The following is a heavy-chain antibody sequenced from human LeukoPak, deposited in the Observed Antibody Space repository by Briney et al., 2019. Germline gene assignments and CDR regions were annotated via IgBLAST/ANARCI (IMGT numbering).Heavy chain of an antibody. J-gene: IGHJ4*02. V-gene: IGHV3-23*01. CDR2: ICDSAGGT. Sequence: GSLRLSSALSVITLSNYGMSCVREAPGEGLESGSGICDSAGGTYSEDSVKVRFTISRENAQNTLYLQLTKLRDENTAVYFCAKRSVVIRVILVGFYKEAYYFDSWGQGALVTVSS. D-gene: IGHD3-22*01. CDR3: AKRSVVIRVILVGFYKEAYYFDS. CDR1: VITLSNYG.